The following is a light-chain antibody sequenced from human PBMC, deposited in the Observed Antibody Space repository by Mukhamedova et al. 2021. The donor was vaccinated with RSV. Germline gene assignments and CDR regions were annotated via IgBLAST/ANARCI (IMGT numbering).Light chain of an antibody. CDR2: AAS. CDR3: QQYARYPLT. V-gene: IGKV1-13*02. J-gene: IGKJ4*01. CDR1: GISTS. Sequence: GISTSLAWYQQKPGKAPTLLIYAASSLETGVPSRFSGSGYETDFTLTISSLRPEDFATYFCQQYARYPLTFGGGTKAEI.